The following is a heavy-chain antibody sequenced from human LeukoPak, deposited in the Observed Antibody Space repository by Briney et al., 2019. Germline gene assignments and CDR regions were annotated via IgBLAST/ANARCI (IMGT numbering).Heavy chain of an antibody. J-gene: IGHJ3*02. V-gene: IGHV1-18*01. CDR1: GYTFTSYG. D-gene: IGHD6-6*01. Sequence: GASVKVSCKASGYTFTSYGISWARQAPGQGLEWMGWISTYNGHTNYARKVQGRVTMTTDTSTSTAYMELWSLRSDDTAMYYCARESYVYSRSPDDAFDIWGRGTLVTVSS. CDR3: ARESYVYSRSPDDAFDI. CDR2: ISTYNGHT.